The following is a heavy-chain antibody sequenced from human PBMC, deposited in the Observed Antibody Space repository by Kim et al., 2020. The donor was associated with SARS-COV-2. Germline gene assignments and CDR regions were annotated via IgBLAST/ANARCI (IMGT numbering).Heavy chain of an antibody. J-gene: IGHJ3*02. CDR3: ARDNFAFDI. CDR2: INPSDGST. V-gene: IGHV1-46*01. CDR1: GYTITRNY. Sequence: ASVKVSCKASGYTITRNYMHWVRQAPGQGLEWMGMINPSDGSTSYAQRFQDRFTVTRDTSTNTLYIELSSLRSEDTAIYYCARDNFAFDIWGQGTMVTVSS.